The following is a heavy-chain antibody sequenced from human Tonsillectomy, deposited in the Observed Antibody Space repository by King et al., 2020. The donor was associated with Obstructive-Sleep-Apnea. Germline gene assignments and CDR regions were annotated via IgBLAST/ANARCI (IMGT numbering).Heavy chain of an antibody. CDR3: ARGSWDVLTGYAPNY. Sequence: QLVQSGAEVKKPGASVKVSCKASGFAFTDYYIHWVRQAPGQGLECMGWINPNTGGTNYAQKFQGRVTMTTDTSITTAYMDLASLTSADTAVYYCARGSWDVLTGYAPNYWGQGSLVTVPS. D-gene: IGHD3-9*01. CDR1: GFAFTDYY. V-gene: IGHV1-2*02. J-gene: IGHJ4*02. CDR2: INPNTGGT.